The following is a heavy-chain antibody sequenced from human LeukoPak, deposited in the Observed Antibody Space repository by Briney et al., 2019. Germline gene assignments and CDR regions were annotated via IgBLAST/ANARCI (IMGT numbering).Heavy chain of an antibody. CDR3: ARDGALGR. CDR1: GFTVSSNY. CDR2: IYNDGNT. D-gene: IGHD1-26*01. J-gene: IGHJ4*02. V-gene: IGHV3-53*01. Sequence: GGSLRLSCVASGFTVSSNYMNWVRQAPGKGLEWVSVIYNDGNTYYADSVKGRFTISRDNSKNTLYLQMNSLRAEDTAVYYCARDGALGRWGQGTLVTVSS.